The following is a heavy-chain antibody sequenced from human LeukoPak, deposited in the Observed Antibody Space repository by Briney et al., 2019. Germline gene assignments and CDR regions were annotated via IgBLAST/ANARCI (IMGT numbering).Heavy chain of an antibody. D-gene: IGHD3-22*01. CDR1: GFTFSDYY. CDR2: ISSSGSTI. Sequence: GGSLRLSCAASGFTFSDYYMSWIRQAPGKGLEWVSYISSSGSTIYYADSVKGRFTISRDNAKNSLYLQMNSLRAEDTALYYCAKGYYYDSSGSRPYAFDIWGQGTMVTVSS. J-gene: IGHJ3*02. CDR3: AKGYYYDSSGSRPYAFDI. V-gene: IGHV3-11*01.